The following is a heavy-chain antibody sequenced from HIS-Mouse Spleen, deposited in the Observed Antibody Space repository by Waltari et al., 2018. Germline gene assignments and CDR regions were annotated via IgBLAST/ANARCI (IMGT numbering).Heavy chain of an antibody. Sequence: QLQLQASGTGLVKPSETLSLTCTVSGGSISSSSDYWGWIRPPPGKGLEWIGSIYYSGSTYYNPSLKSRVTISVDTSKNQFSLKLSSVTAADTAVYYCAREIPYSSSWYDWYFDLWGRGTLVTVSS. D-gene: IGHD6-13*01. J-gene: IGHJ2*01. V-gene: IGHV4-39*07. CDR2: IYYSGST. CDR3: AREIPYSSSWYDWYFDL. CDR1: GGSISSSSDY.